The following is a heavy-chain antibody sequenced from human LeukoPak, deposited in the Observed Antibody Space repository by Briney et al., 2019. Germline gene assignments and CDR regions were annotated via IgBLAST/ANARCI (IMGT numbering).Heavy chain of an antibody. Sequence: ASAKVSCKASGYTFNHNYLHWVRQAPGQGLEWMGWINPNNPATHSSHKSQGRVTMTSDSSISTVYLEVNRLKPDDTAVYFCARVRDYSTSPFNWFDAWGQGTLVIVSS. D-gene: IGHD6-6*01. CDR1: GYTFNHNY. J-gene: IGHJ5*02. V-gene: IGHV1-2*07. CDR3: ARVRDYSTSPFNWFDA. CDR2: INPNNPAT.